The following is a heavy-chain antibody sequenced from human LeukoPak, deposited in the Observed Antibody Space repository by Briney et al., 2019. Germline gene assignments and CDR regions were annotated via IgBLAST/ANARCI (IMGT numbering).Heavy chain of an antibody. J-gene: IGHJ5*02. Sequence: PGGSLRLSCAASGFTFSSYAMSWVHQAPGKGLEWVSAISGSGGSTYYADSVKGRFTISRDNSKNTLYLQMNSLRAEDTAVYYCAKAHGGAAYNYNWFDPWGQGTLVTVSS. D-gene: IGHD1-1*01. V-gene: IGHV3-23*01. CDR1: GFTFSSYA. CDR3: AKAHGGAAYNYNWFDP. CDR2: ISGSGGST.